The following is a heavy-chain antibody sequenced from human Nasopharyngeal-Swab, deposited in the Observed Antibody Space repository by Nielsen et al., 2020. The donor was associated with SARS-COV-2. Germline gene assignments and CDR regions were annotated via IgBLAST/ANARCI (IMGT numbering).Heavy chain of an antibody. Sequence: GGALRPSCAASGFTFSSYGMHWVRQAPGKGLGRVAVLWYDGSNKYYADSVKGRFTISRDNSKNTLYLQMNSLRAEDTAVYYCARVVSYYYGMDVWGQGTTVTVSS. CDR1: GFTFSSYG. V-gene: IGHV3-33*01. J-gene: IGHJ6*02. D-gene: IGHD3-22*01. CDR2: LWYDGSNK. CDR3: ARVVSYYYGMDV.